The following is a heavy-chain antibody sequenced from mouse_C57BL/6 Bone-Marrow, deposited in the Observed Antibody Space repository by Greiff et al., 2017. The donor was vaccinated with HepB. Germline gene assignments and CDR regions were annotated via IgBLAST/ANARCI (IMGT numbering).Heavy chain of an antibody. CDR2: IDPNSGGT. CDR3: ARRGDDGYYDWFAY. J-gene: IGHJ3*01. D-gene: IGHD2-3*01. CDR1: GYTFTSYW. Sequence: QVHVKQPGAELVKPGASVKLSCKASGYTFTSYWMHWVKQRPGRGLEWIGRIDPNSGGTKYNEKFKSKATLTVDKPSSTAYMQLSSLTSEDSAVYYCARRGDDGYYDWFAYWGQGTLVTVSA. V-gene: IGHV1-72*01.